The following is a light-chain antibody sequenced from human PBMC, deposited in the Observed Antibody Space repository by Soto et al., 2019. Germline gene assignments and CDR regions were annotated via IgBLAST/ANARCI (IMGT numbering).Light chain of an antibody. Sequence: QSVLTQPPSVSGAPGQRVTISCTGSSSNIGAGYDVHWYQQLPGTAPKLLIYGNTNRLSGVPDRFSGSKSDTSASLAITGLQAEDEADYYCQSYDDSLSCSVFGGGTKLTGL. CDR2: GNT. CDR1: SSNIGAGYD. J-gene: IGLJ3*02. CDR3: QSYDDSLSCSV. V-gene: IGLV1-40*01.